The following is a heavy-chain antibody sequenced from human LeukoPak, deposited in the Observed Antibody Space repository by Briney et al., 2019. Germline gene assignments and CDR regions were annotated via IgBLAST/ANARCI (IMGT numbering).Heavy chain of an antibody. CDR2: ISYDGSNK. CDR3: SASITMIVVGIIDY. V-gene: IGHV3-30-3*01. D-gene: IGHD3-22*01. CDR1: GFTFSSYA. J-gene: IGHJ4*02. Sequence: GGSLRLSCAVSGFTFSSYAMHRVRQAPGKGLEWVAVISYDGSNKYYADSVKGRFTISRDNSKNTLYLQMNSLRAEDTAVYYCSASITMIVVGIIDYWGQGTLVTVSS.